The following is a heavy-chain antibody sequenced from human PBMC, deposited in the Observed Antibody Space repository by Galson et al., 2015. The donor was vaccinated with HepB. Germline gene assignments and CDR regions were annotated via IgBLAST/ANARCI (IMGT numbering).Heavy chain of an antibody. D-gene: IGHD6-13*01. CDR3: ARDEVRAYSGSWLSLDY. J-gene: IGHJ4*02. CDR1: GGTFSSYA. CDR2: IIPIFGTA. Sequence: SVTVSCKASGGTFSSYAISWVRQAPGQGLEWMGGIIPIFGTANYAQKFQGRVTITADESTSTAYMELSSLRSEDTAVYYCARDEVRAYSGSWLSLDYWGQGTLVTVSS. V-gene: IGHV1-69*13.